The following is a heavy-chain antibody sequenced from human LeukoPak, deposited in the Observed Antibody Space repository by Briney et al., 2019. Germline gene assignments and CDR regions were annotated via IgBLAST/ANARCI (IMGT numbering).Heavy chain of an antibody. J-gene: IGHJ5*02. V-gene: IGHV3-7*03. Sequence: GGSLRLSCAVSGFTFSGYYMSWIRQAPGKGLEWVANIREERGQEYYVDSVKGRFTISKNSAKNSLYLQMNTLRVEDTAMYYCASLDTAKQPLANHWGQGTLVTVSS. CDR2: IREERGQE. CDR3: ASLDTAKQPLANH. CDR1: GFTFSGYY. D-gene: IGHD5-18*01.